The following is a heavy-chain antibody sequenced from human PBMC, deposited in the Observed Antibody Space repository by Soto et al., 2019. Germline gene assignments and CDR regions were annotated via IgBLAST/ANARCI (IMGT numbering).Heavy chain of an antibody. J-gene: IGHJ4*02. CDR1: GFTFSSYA. Sequence: QVQLVESGGGVVQPGRSLRLSCAASGFTFSSYAMHWVRQAPGKGLEWVAVISYDGSNKYYADSVKGRFTISRDNSKNTLYLQMNSLRAEDTAVYYCARYYYDSSDPIGGFDYWGQGTLVTVSS. CDR3: ARYYYDSSDPIGGFDY. D-gene: IGHD3-22*01. V-gene: IGHV3-30-3*01. CDR2: ISYDGSNK.